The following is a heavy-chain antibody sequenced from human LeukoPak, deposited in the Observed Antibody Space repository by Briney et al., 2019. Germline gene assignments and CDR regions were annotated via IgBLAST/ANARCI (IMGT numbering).Heavy chain of an antibody. CDR1: GFTFSSYS. J-gene: IGHJ3*02. V-gene: IGHV3-48*01. CDR2: ISSSSSTI. Sequence: PGGSLRLSCAASGFTFSSYSMNWVRQAPGKGLEWVSYISSSSSTIYYADSVKGRFTISRDNAKNSLYLQMNSLRAEDTAVYYCASSVTYPGSDVFDIWGQGTMVTVSS. D-gene: IGHD1-14*01. CDR3: ASSVTYPGSDVFDI.